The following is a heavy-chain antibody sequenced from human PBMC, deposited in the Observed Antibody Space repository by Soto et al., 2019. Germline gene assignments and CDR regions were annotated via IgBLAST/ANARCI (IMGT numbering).Heavy chain of an antibody. Sequence: QVPLVQSGAEVKEPGASVKVSCKASGYTLTSYGISWVRQAPGQGLEWMGWISTYNSDTKYAHKFQDRVTMTTDTSTSTAYMELRSLRSDDTAVYYCAREYCSGGSCYGGDYWGQGTLVTVSS. J-gene: IGHJ4*02. CDR3: AREYCSGGSCYGGDY. CDR1: GYTLTSYG. V-gene: IGHV1-18*01. D-gene: IGHD2-15*01. CDR2: ISTYNSDT.